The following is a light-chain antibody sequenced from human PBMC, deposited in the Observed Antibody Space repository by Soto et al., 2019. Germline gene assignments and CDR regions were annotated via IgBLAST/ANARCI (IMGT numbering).Light chain of an antibody. J-gene: IGKJ1*01. V-gene: IGKV3-15*01. CDR1: QSISSK. CDR2: DAS. CDR3: QQYNNWLRWT. Sequence: EIVMTQSPATLSVSPGERATLACRASQSISSKLAGYQQKPGQGPRLLIYDASTRATGIPARFSGSGSGTDFTLTISSLQSEDFAVYYCQQYNNWLRWTFGQGTKVEIK.